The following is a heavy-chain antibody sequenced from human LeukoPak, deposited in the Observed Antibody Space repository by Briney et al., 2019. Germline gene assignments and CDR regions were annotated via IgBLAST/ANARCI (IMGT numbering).Heavy chain of an antibody. J-gene: IGHJ4*02. CDR3: ARTSSRAATFDY. V-gene: IGHV4-4*07. Sequence: SETLSLTCAVSGGSISSYYWSWIRQPAGKGLEWIGRIYTSGTTNYNPSLKSRVTMSVDTSKNQFSLNLNSVTAADTAVYYCARTSSRAATFDYWGQGTLVTVSS. CDR2: IYTSGTT. CDR1: GGSISSYY. D-gene: IGHD2-15*01.